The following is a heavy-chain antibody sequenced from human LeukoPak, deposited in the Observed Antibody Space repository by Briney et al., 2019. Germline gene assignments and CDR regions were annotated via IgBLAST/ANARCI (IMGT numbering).Heavy chain of an antibody. CDR1: GFTFVSFG. CDR3: ARDRYSSMWSVFEY. V-gene: IGHV3-33*01. J-gene: IGHJ4*02. Sequence: GGSLRLSCAASGFTFVSFGMHWVRQSPGKGLEWVAVIWYDGSTKVYADSVKGRFTISRDNSRNTLYLQVNSLRAEDTAVYYCARDRYSSMWSVFEYWGQGALVTVSS. CDR2: IWYDGSTK. D-gene: IGHD6-13*01.